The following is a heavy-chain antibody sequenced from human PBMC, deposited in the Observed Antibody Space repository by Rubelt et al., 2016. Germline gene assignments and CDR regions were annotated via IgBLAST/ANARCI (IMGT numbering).Heavy chain of an antibody. CDR3: ARALHLAVATWFDP. D-gene: IGHD5-12*01. CDR2: INHSGST. CDR1: GGSFSGYY. Sequence: QVHLQQWGAGLLQPSETLSLTCAVYGGSFSGYYWSWIRQPPGKGLEWIGEINHSGSTNYNPSLKGRATRSIDTSKNQFSLRLSSVTAADTAVYYCARALHLAVATWFDPWGQGTLVTVSS. J-gene: IGHJ5*02. V-gene: IGHV4-34*01.